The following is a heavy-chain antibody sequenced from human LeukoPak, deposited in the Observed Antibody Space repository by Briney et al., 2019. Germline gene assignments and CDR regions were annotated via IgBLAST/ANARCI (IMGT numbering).Heavy chain of an antibody. CDR2: ISYNGINE. D-gene: IGHD1-26*01. Sequence: GGSLRLSCAASGFSFSDYNMHWVRQAPGKGLEWMAVISYNGINEYYADSVKGRFTITRDNSKSTLLLQMNSLRAEDTAVYYCASALRIYYYFDYWGQGTLVTVSS. CDR1: GFSFSDYN. V-gene: IGHV3-30*03. J-gene: IGHJ4*02. CDR3: ASALRIYYYFDY.